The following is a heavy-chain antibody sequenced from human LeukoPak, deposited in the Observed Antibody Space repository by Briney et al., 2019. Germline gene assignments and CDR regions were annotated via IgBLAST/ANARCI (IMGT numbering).Heavy chain of an antibody. CDR3: ARETASGTAATY. CDR1: GGSVSGYY. D-gene: IGHD6-13*01. Sequence: SETLSLTCAVDGGSVSGYYWHWIRLPPGKGLEWIGEINHSGSTNYNPSLKSRVTLSLDTSKNQFSLKLSSVTAADTAVYYCARETASGTAATYWGQGTLVTVSS. V-gene: IGHV4-34*01. J-gene: IGHJ4*02. CDR2: INHSGST.